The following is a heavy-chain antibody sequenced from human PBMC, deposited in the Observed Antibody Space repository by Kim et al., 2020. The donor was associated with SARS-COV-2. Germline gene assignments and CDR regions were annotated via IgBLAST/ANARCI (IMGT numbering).Heavy chain of an antibody. CDR1: GGTFSSYA. V-gene: IGHV1-69*13. CDR2: IIPIFGTA. D-gene: IGHD6-13*01. Sequence: SVKVSCKASGGTFSSYAISWVRQAPGQGLEWMGGIIPIFGTANYAQKFQGRVTITADESTSTAYMELSSLRSEDTAVYYCARADISIAAAGGAFDIWGQGTMVTVSS. J-gene: IGHJ3*02. CDR3: ARADISIAAAGGAFDI.